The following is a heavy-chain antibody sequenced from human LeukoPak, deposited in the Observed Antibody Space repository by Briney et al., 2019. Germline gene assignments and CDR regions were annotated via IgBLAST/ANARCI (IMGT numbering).Heavy chain of an antibody. V-gene: IGHV1-69*13. CDR3: ARDLSYDFWSGPSDY. Sequence: ASVKVSCKASGGTFSSYAISWVRQAPGQGLEWMGGIIPIFGTANYAQKFQGRVTITADESTSTAYMELSSLRSEDTAVYYCARDLSYDFWSGPSDYWGQGTLVTVSS. CDR1: GGTFSSYA. D-gene: IGHD3-3*01. CDR2: IIPIFGTA. J-gene: IGHJ4*02.